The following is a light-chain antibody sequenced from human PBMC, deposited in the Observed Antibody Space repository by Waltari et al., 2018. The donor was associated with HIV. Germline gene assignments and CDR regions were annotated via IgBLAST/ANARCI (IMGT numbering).Light chain of an antibody. CDR2: EVT. CDR3: TSYVDNYVVF. Sequence: QSALPQPPSASGSPGQSVTISCTGTSHDVGAYDYVSWYHQHPGRAPKLLIYEVTKRPSGGPDRFSGSKSGNTASLTVSGLQAEDDGHYYCTSYVDNYVVFFGGGTKLTVL. CDR1: SHDVGAYDY. V-gene: IGLV2-8*01. J-gene: IGLJ2*01.